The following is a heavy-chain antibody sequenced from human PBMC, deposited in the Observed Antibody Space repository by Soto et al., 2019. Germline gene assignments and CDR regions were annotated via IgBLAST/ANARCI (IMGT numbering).Heavy chain of an antibody. V-gene: IGHV4-39*01. CDR2: IYYSGST. CDR1: GGSISSSSYY. J-gene: IGHJ6*02. CDR3: ARPTTGTTLYYGMDV. D-gene: IGHD1-1*01. Sequence: SETLSLTCTVSGGSISSSSYYWGWICQPPGKGLEWIGSIYYSGSTYYNPSLKSRVTISVDTSKNQFSLKLSSVTAADTAVYYCARPTTGTTLYYGMDVWGQGTTVTVSS.